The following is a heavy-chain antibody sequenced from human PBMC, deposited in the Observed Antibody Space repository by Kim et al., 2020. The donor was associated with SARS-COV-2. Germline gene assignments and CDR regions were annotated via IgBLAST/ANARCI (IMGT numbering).Heavy chain of an antibody. CDR1: GFTFSSHD. CDR3: VRDLSGSNYYYGMDV. Sequence: GGSLRLSCAASGFTFSSHDMHWVRQAKGKGLEWVSGIGADGDTYYLGSVRGRFTISRENAKNSLYLQMNSLTVGDTAVYYCVRDLSGSNYYYGMDVWGQGTTVTVSS. D-gene: IGHD1-26*01. J-gene: IGHJ6*02. CDR2: IGADGDT. V-gene: IGHV3-13*01.